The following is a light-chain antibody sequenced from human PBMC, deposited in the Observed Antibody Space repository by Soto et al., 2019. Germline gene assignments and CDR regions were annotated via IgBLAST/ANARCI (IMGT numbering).Light chain of an antibody. Sequence: DIVLTQSPGTLSLSPGETATLSCRSSQRITSSLLTWYQQRPGQAPRLLIYDTSNRATGIPDRFSGSGSGTDFTLTISRLEPEDFAVYYCQQYVTSARTFGQGTKVDI. V-gene: IGKV3-20*01. J-gene: IGKJ1*01. CDR3: QQYVTSART. CDR1: QRITSSL. CDR2: DTS.